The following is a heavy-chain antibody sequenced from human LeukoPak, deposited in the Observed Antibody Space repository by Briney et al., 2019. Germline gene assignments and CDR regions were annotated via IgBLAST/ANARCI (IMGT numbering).Heavy chain of an antibody. D-gene: IGHD5-12*01. CDR3: ARRRIVATIDY. V-gene: IGHV4-59*08. CDR1: GGSISSYY. Sequence: SETLSLTCTVSGGSISSYYWSWIRQPPGEGLEWTGYIYYSGSTNYNPSLKSRVTISVDTSKNQFSLKLNSVTAADTAVYYCARRRIVATIDYWGQGTLVTVSS. J-gene: IGHJ4*02. CDR2: IYYSGST.